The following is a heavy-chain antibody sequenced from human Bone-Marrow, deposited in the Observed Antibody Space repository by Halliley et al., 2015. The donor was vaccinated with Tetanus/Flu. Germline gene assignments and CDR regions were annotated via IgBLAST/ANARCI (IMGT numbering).Heavy chain of an antibody. J-gene: IGHJ4*02. CDR3: ARGHKY. D-gene: IGHD6-6*01. V-gene: IGHV3-11*01. Sequence: LEWLSFISGSGENIDYSDSVKGRFTISRDNANNFLYLQMNSLRTEDTAVYYCARGHKYWGQGTLVTVSS. CDR2: ISGSGENI.